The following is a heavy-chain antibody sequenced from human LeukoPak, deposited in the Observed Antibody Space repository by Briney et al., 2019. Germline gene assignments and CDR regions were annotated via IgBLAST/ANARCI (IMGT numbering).Heavy chain of an antibody. CDR3: ARAPQLLLSFFGGYYYYYYYMDV. CDR2: ISSSGSTI. Sequence: GGSLRLSCAASGFTFSDYYMSWIRQAPGKGLEWVSYISSSGSTIYYADSVKGRFTISRDNAKNSVYLQMNSLRGEDTAVYYCARAPQLLLSFFGGYYYYYYYMDVWGKGTTVTVSS. D-gene: IGHD2-2*01. CDR1: GFTFSDYY. J-gene: IGHJ6*03. V-gene: IGHV3-11*04.